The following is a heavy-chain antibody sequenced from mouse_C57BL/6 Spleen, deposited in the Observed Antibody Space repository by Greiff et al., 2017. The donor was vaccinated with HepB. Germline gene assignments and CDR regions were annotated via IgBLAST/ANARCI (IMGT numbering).Heavy chain of an antibody. Sequence: VQLQQSGPELVKPGASVKISCKASGYAFSSSWMNWVKQRPGKGLEWIGRIYPGDGYTNYNGKFKGKATLTADKSSSTAYMQLSRLTSEDSEVYFCARGLLRSDYAMDYWGQGTSVTDSS. J-gene: IGHJ4*01. CDR3: ARGLLRSDYAMDY. CDR1: GYAFSSSW. D-gene: IGHD1-1*01. V-gene: IGHV1-82*01. CDR2: IYPGDGYT.